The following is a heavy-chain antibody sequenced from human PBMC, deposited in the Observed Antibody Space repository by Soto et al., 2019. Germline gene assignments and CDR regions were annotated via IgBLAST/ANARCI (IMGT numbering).Heavy chain of an antibody. CDR2: ISPYNGNT. CDR1: GYMFTTYG. D-gene: IGHD2-15*01. V-gene: IGHV1-18*01. Sequence: ASVKVSWKPSGYMFTTYGISLVRQAPGQGFEWMGWISPYNGNTNYAQMLQGRVTMTTETSTTTTYMELRSLRSDDTAVYYCARTVSIGLFDYWGQGTVVTVSS. J-gene: IGHJ4*02. CDR3: ARTVSIGLFDY.